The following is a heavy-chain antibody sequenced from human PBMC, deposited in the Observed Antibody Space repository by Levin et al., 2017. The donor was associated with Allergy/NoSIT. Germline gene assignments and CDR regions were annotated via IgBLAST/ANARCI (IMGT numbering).Heavy chain of an antibody. CDR1: DGSVSSGSYY. CDR2: IYYSGST. D-gene: IGHD1-26*01. Sequence: PSETLSLTCTVSDGSVSSGSYYWTWIRQPPGKGLEWIAYIYYSGSTNYNPSLKSRVTISVDTSKNQFSLKLTSVTAADTAVYYCAKFGVGATRAFDYWGQGTLVTVSS. J-gene: IGHJ4*02. CDR3: AKFGVGATRAFDY. V-gene: IGHV4-61*01.